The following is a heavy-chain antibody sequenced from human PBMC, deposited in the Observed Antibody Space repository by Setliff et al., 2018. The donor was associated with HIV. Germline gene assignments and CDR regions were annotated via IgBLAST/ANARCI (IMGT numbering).Heavy chain of an antibody. CDR1: GYTFTFYS. J-gene: IGHJ5*02. D-gene: IGHD2-15*01. Sequence: GASVKVSCKASGYTFTFYSMHWVRQAPGQRLEWMGWINAGNGNTKYSQKFQGRVTITRDTSATTAYMELSSLTSEDTAVYYCARDGCSGQRCYLFNWFDPWGQGTLVTVSS. CDR3: ARDGCSGQRCYLFNWFDP. CDR2: INAGNGNT. V-gene: IGHV1-3*01.